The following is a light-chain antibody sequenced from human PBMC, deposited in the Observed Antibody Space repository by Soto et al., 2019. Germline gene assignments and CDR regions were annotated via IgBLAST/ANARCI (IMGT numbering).Light chain of an antibody. CDR1: QSLLHSNGYNY. V-gene: IGKV2-28*01. CDR3: MQALQTPLT. Sequence: DIVMTQSPLSLPVTPGEPASSSCGSSQSLLHSNGYNYLDWYLQKPGQSPQVLIYMGSIRASGVPDRFSGSGSGTDFTLKISRVEAEDVGIYYCMQALQTPLTFGGGTKVEIK. J-gene: IGKJ4*01. CDR2: MGS.